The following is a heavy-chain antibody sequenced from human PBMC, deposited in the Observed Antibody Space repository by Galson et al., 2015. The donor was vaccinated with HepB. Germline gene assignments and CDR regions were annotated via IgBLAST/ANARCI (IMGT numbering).Heavy chain of an antibody. J-gene: IGHJ4*02. CDR1: GFPFRSYH. CDR3: AREHDPASYHDFWSGSLGYDF. V-gene: IGHV3-30-3*01. CDR2: ISYDGSNE. Sequence: SLRLSCAASGFPFRSYHMYWVRQAPGKGLEWVAIISYDGSNEYYADSVKGRFTISRDNSKNTLYLQMNSLRGEDTGVYYCAREHDPASYHDFWSGSLGYDFWGQGTLVTVSS. D-gene: IGHD3-3*01.